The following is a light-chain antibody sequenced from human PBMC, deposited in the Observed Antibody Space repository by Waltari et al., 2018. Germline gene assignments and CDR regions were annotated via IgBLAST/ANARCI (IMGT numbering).Light chain of an antibody. CDR3: HQYGSSPRT. J-gene: IGKJ1*01. V-gene: IGKV3-20*01. Sequence: EIVLTQSPGTLSLSPGERATLSCRASQSVSSSYLAWYQQKPGQAPRLLIYGASSGATGIPDRFSGSGSGTDFTLTISRLEPEGFAVYYCHQYGSSPRTFGQGTKVEIK. CDR2: GAS. CDR1: QSVSSSY.